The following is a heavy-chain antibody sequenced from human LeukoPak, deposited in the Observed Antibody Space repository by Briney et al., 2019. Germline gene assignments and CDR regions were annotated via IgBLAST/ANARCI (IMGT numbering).Heavy chain of an antibody. CDR2: IYTSLTT. V-gene: IGHV4-61*02. CDR3: ARDRGLYSNYPVMIDP. D-gene: IGHD4-11*01. J-gene: IGHJ5*02. CDR1: GGSISSGSYY. Sequence: SQTLXXTCTVSGGSISSGSYYWGWVRQPAGKGLEWIGRIYTSLTTNYNPSLKRRVTISVDTSKNQFSLKLSSVTAADTAVYYCARDRGLYSNYPVMIDPWGQGTLVTVSS.